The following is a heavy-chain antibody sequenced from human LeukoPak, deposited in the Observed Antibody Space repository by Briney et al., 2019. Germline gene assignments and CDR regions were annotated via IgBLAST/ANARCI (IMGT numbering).Heavy chain of an antibody. V-gene: IGHV4-4*07. CDR1: GGSVSSYY. J-gene: IGHJ4*02. Sequence: PSETLSLTCTVSGGSVSSYYWSWIRQAAGKGLGWIGRIYTSGNTNYNPSLKSRVTISVDKSKNQFSLKLISVTAADTGMYYCAVDNRDYWGQGTLVTVSS. D-gene: IGHD2-2*01. CDR2: IYTSGNT. CDR3: AVDNRDY.